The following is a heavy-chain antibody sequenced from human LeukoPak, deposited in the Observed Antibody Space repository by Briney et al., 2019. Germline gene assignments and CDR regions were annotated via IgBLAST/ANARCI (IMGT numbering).Heavy chain of an antibody. CDR1: GYTFTSYD. J-gene: IGHJ4*02. Sequence: ASVKVSCKASGYTFTSYDINWVRQATGQGLEWMGWMNPNSGNTGYAQKFQGRVTMTRNTSISTAYMELSSLRSEDTAVYYCARDVAAAGPTFDYWGQGTLVTVSS. V-gene: IGHV1-8*01. D-gene: IGHD6-13*01. CDR3: ARDVAAAGPTFDY. CDR2: MNPNSGNT.